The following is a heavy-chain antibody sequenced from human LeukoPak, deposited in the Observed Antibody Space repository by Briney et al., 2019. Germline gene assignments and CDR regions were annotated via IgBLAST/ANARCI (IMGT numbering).Heavy chain of an antibody. CDR1: GCSFTSYW. CDR3: ARLPGPYNWNLGPSNWFDP. D-gene: IGHD1-20*01. J-gene: IGHJ5*02. Sequence: GESLKISCKGSGCSFTSYWIGWVRQMPGKGLEWVGIIYPGDSDTRYSPSFQGQVTISADKSISTAYLQWSSLKASDTAMYYCARLPGPYNWNLGPSNWFDPWGQGTLVTVSS. V-gene: IGHV5-51*01. CDR2: IYPGDSDT.